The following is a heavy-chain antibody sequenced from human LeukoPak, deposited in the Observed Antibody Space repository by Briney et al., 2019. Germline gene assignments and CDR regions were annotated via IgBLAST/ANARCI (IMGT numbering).Heavy chain of an antibody. Sequence: SETLSLTCNVSGGSLSDKSYYWGWIRQPPGKGLEWIGSIYYSGNTYYNPSLKSRVTISVDSSRNQFSLKLTSVTAADTAVYYCARTGWELLFDHWGQGTLVTVSS. V-gene: IGHV4-39*01. J-gene: IGHJ4*02. CDR1: GGSLSDKSYY. CDR3: ARTGWELLFDH. CDR2: IYYSGNT. D-gene: IGHD1-26*01.